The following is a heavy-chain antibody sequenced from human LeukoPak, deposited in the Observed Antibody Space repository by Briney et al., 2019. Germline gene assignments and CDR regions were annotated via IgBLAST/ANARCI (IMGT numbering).Heavy chain of an antibody. CDR1: GGTFTSYA. Sequence: SVPVSYQASGGTFTSYAISWVRQAPGQGLEWMGRIIPIFGTANYAQNFQGRVTITTDESTSTAYMELSSLRSEDTAVYYCARNVDTAMDTANWFDTWGQGTLVTVSS. CDR3: ARNVDTAMDTANWFDT. CDR2: IIPIFGTA. J-gene: IGHJ5*02. D-gene: IGHD5-18*01. V-gene: IGHV1-69*05.